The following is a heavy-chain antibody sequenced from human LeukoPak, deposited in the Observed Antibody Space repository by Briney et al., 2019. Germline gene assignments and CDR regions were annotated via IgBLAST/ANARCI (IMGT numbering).Heavy chain of an antibody. CDR2: LYSGGST. J-gene: IGHJ4*02. D-gene: IGHD6-19*01. CDR3: ARDKGGAVAATLDY. CDR1: GFTVSSDF. Sequence: GGSLRLSCAASGFTVSSDFMTWVRQAPGKGLEWVSLLYSGGSTYYADSVKGRFTISGDNSKSTLYFQMNSLRVEDTGLYYCARDKGGAVAATLDYWGQGTLVTVSS. V-gene: IGHV3-66*01.